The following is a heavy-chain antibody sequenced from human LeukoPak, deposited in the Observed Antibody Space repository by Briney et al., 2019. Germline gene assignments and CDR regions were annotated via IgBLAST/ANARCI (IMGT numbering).Heavy chain of an antibody. J-gene: IGHJ6*02. V-gene: IGHV4-61*02. D-gene: IGHD3-3*01. Sequence: PSETLSLTCTVSGGSISSGSYYWSCIRQPAGKGLEWIGRIYTSGSTNYNPSLKSRVTISVDTSKNQFSLKLSSVTAADTAVYYCARERFVYGMDVWGQGTTVTVSS. CDR1: GGSISSGSYY. CDR2: IYTSGST. CDR3: ARERFVYGMDV.